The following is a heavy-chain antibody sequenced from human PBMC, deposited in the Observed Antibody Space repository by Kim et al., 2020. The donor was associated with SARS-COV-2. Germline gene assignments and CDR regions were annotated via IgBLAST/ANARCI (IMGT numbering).Heavy chain of an antibody. CDR3: ASAGLCSSSSCYDEWVDY. J-gene: IGHJ4*02. D-gene: IGHD2-2*01. V-gene: IGHV3-7*03. CDR2: IKQDGSEK. CDR1: GFTFSSYW. Sequence: GGSLRRSCAASGFTFSSYWMTWVRQAPGKGLEWVANIKQDGSEKYYVDSVKGRFTISRDNAKNSLYLQMNSLRAEDTAVYYCASAGLCSSSSCYDEWVDYWGQGTLVTVSS.